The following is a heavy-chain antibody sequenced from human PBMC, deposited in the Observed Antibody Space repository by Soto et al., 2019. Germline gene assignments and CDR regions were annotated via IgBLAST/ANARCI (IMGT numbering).Heavy chain of an antibody. V-gene: IGHV3-23*01. CDR2: IIDSGGYT. CDR1: GFTFSSST. J-gene: IGHJ6*02. Sequence: LRLSCAASGFTFSSSTMNWVRQAPGKGLEWVSAIIDSGGYTYYADSVKGRFTISRDNSKNTLYLQMNSLRAEDTALYYCAKETYYYYGMDVWGQGTTVTVSS. CDR3: AKETYYYYGMDV.